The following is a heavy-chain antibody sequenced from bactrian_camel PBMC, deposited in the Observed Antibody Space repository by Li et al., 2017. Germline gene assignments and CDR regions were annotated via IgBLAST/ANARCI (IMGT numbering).Heavy chain of an antibody. CDR1: GLSVSDSY. CDR2: ISRNSEMT. J-gene: IGHJ4*01. D-gene: IGHD1*01. CDR3: AADRTAWHNACSLQVRHSYRH. Sequence: VQLVESGGDSVQAGGSLRLSCVASGLSVSDSYMGWFRQAPGSEREGVACISRNSEMTDYVDSVKGRFTISRDGAANTVYLQMSGLKAEDTAMYYCAADRTAWHNACSLQVRHSYRHWGQGTQVTVS. V-gene: IGHV3S63*01.